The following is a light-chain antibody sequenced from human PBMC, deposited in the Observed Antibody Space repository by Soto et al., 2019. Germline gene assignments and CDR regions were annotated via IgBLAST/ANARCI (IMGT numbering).Light chain of an antibody. CDR3: SSYRSDTTFV. Sequence: QPVLTQPASVSGSPGQSITISCTGTSSDVSNYNAVSWCQQHPGKAPKLIIYEVSNRPSGVSNRFSGSKSGNTASLTISGLQAEDEADYYCSSYRSDTTFVFGTGTKVTVL. CDR2: EVS. J-gene: IGLJ1*01. CDR1: SSDVSNYNA. V-gene: IGLV2-14*01.